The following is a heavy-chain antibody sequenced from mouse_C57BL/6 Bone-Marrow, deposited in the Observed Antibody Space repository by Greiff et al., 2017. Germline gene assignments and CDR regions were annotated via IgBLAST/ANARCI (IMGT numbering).Heavy chain of an antibody. CDR1: GFTFSSYG. J-gene: IGHJ3*01. Sequence: EVQRVESGGDLVKPGGSLKLSCAASGFTFSSYGMSWVRQTPDKRLEWVATISSGGSYTYYPDSVKGRFTISRDNAKNTLYLQMSSLKSEDTARYYCARHTGTWFAYWGQGTLVTVSA. V-gene: IGHV5-6*01. CDR2: ISSGGSYT. D-gene: IGHD4-1*01. CDR3: ARHTGTWFAY.